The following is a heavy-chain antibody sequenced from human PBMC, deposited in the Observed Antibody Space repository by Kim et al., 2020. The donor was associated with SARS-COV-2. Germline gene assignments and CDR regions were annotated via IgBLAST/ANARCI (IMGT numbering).Heavy chain of an antibody. CDR3: ARVWAHYYGPDTPREAFDI. CDR1: AFTFTSYA. CDR2: ISHNATNK. Sequence: GGSLRLSCAASAFTFTSYAMHWVRQAPGKGLEWVAFISHNATNKHYADSVKGRFTISRDNSKKTMDLQINSLRVEDTAVYYCARVWAHYYGPDTPREAFDIWGQGTTVTVSS. J-gene: IGHJ3*02. D-gene: IGHD3-10*01. V-gene: IGHV3-30*04.